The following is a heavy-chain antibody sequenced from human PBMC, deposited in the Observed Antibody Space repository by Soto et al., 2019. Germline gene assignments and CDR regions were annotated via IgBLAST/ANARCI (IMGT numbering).Heavy chain of an antibody. Sequence: SETLSLTCTVSGGSISSYYWSWIRQPPGKGLEWIGYIYYSGSTNYNPSLKSRVTISVDTSKNQFSLKLSSVTAADTAVYYCARVKRDGIFPADFDYWGQGTLVTVSS. CDR1: GGSISSYY. D-gene: IGHD1-1*01. CDR3: ARVKRDGIFPADFDY. J-gene: IGHJ4*02. V-gene: IGHV4-59*01. CDR2: IYYSGST.